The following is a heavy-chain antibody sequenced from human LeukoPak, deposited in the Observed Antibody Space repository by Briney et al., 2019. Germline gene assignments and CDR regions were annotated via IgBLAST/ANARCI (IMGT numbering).Heavy chain of an antibody. D-gene: IGHD3-22*01. CDR3: ARDSPGRGYYDSSGYHDY. Sequence: GGSLRLSCAASGFTFSSYWRHWVRQAPGKGLVWVSRINSDGSSTSYADSVKGRFTISRDNAKNTLYLQMNSLRAEDTAVYYCARDSPGRGYYDSSGYHDYWGQGTLVTVSS. J-gene: IGHJ4*02. CDR1: GFTFSSYW. CDR2: INSDGSST. V-gene: IGHV3-74*01.